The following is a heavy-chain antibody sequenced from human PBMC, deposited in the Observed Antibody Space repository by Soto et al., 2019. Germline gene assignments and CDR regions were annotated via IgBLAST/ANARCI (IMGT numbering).Heavy chain of an antibody. Sequence: GGSLRLSCAASGFTFSSYGMHWVRQAPGKGLEWVAVIWYDGSNKYYAEYVKGRFTISRDNSKKTLYLQMNGLRAEDTAVYYCARSYYYDSSSSHFDYWGQGTLVTVSS. J-gene: IGHJ4*02. CDR3: ARSYYYDSSSSHFDY. CDR1: GFTFSSYG. V-gene: IGHV3-33*01. D-gene: IGHD3-22*01. CDR2: IWYDGSNK.